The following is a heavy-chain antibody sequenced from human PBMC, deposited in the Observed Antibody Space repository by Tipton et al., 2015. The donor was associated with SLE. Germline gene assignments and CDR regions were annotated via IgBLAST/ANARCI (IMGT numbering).Heavy chain of an antibody. V-gene: IGHV3-48*03. CDR3: ARDGRTGRFFDY. D-gene: IGHD3-10*01. J-gene: IGHJ4*02. CDR2: ISSSGSTI. Sequence: GSLRLSCAVSGFTFSSYEMNWVRQAPGKGLEWVSYISSSGSTIYYGDSVKGRFTMSRDNAKNSLYLQMNSLRAEDTAVYYCARDGRTGRFFDYWGQGALVTVSS. CDR1: GFTFSSYE.